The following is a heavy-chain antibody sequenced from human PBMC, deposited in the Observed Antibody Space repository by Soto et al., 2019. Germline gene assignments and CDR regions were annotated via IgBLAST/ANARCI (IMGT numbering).Heavy chain of an antibody. CDR1: GGSISSSNW. V-gene: IGHV4-4*02. Sequence: SETLSLTCAVSGGSISSSNWWSWVRQPPGKGLEWIGEIYHSGSSNYNPSLKSRVTISVNKSNNQFSLKLSSVTAADTAVYYCARRKTAIAATEIDYWGQGTLVTVSS. CDR3: ARRKTAIAATEIDY. CDR2: IYHSGSS. D-gene: IGHD6-13*01. J-gene: IGHJ4*02.